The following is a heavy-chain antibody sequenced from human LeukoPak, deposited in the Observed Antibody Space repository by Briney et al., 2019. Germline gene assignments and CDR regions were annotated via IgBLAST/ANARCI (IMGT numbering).Heavy chain of an antibody. CDR2: IYTSGST. J-gene: IGHJ6*02. CDR3: ARGGLVVPAAIYYYYYGMDV. V-gene: IGHV4-61*02. Sequence: PSETLSLTCTVSGSSIISGSYYWSWIRQPAGKGLEWFVRIYTSGSTNYNPSLKSRVTISVDTSKNQFSLKLSSVTAADTAVYYCARGGLVVPAAIYYYYYGMDVWGQGTTVTVSS. D-gene: IGHD2-2*01. CDR1: GSSIISGSYY.